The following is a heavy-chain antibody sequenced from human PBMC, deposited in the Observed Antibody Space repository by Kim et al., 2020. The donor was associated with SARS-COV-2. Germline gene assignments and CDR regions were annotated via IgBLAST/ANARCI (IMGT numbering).Heavy chain of an antibody. CDR3: RGVVTATQSYNMDV. CDR2: ISKGGGTI. J-gene: IGHJ6*02. D-gene: IGHD5-18*01. Sequence: GGSLRLSCAASGFSFGTYDMNWVRQAPGKGLEWVSYISKGGGTIYYADSVKGRFTTSRDNVKKSLYLQMNSLRVEDTAVYYCRGVVTATQSYNMDVWGHGTTVTVSS. V-gene: IGHV3-48*03. CDR1: GFSFGTYD.